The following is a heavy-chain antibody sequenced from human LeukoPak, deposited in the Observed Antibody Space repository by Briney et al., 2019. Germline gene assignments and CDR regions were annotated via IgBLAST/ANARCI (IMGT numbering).Heavy chain of an antibody. CDR1: GFTVSSNY. Sequence: GGSLRLSCAASGFTVSSNYMSWVRQAPGKGLEWVSVIYSGGSTYYADSVKGRFTISRDNSKNTLYLQMNSLRAEDTAVYYCARDSTLRYFDWGDTFDIWGQGTMVTVSS. V-gene: IGHV3-53*01. D-gene: IGHD3-9*01. CDR2: IYSGGST. J-gene: IGHJ3*02. CDR3: ARDSTLRYFDWGDTFDI.